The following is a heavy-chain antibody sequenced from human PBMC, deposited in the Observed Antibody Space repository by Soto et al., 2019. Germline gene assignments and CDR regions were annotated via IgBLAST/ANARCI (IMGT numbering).Heavy chain of an antibody. V-gene: IGHV3-23*01. Sequence: EVQLLESGGGLVQPGGSLRLSCAASGFTFSSYAMSWVRQAPGKGLEWGSAISGSGGNTYYADSVKGRFTISRDNSKNTLYLQMNSLRAEDTAVYYCAKDQLTYLEYSSRYFQHWGQGTLVTVSS. CDR1: GFTFSSYA. J-gene: IGHJ1*01. CDR2: ISGSGGNT. CDR3: AKDQLTYLEYSSRYFQH. D-gene: IGHD6-6*01.